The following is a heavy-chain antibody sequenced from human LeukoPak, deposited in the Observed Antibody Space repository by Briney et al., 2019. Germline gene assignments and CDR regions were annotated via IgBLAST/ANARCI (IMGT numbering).Heavy chain of an antibody. CDR1: GYTFTNYY. Sequence: GASVKVSCKASGYTFTNYYMHWVRQAPGQGLEWMAVIDPSGGTTNSAQKFQGRVTMTEDTSTDTAYMGLSSLRSEDTAVYYCARLVWDTTMADGDIDSWGQGTLLIVSS. CDR2: IDPSGGTT. J-gene: IGHJ4*02. CDR3: ARLVWDTTMADGDIDS. D-gene: IGHD5-18*01. V-gene: IGHV1-46*01.